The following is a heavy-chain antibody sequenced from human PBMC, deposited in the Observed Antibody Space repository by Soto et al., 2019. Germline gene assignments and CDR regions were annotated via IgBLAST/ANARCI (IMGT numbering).Heavy chain of an antibody. D-gene: IGHD6-19*01. CDR3: ARDDIPGIAVSTYGMDV. CDR2: IWYDGRNE. CDR1: GFIFSNFG. Sequence: GGSLRLSCAASGFIFSNFGMHCVRQAPGKGLEWVAVIWYDGRNEYYADSVKGRFTISKDNSKSTLYLQMNSLRAEDTAVYYCARDDIPGIAVSTYGMDVWGQVTTVTVCS. J-gene: IGHJ6*02. V-gene: IGHV3-33*01.